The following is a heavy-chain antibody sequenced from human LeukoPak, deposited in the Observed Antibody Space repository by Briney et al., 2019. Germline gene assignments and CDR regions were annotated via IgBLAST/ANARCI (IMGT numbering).Heavy chain of an antibody. V-gene: IGHV4-34*01. CDR2: INHSGST. D-gene: IGHD6-19*01. CDR1: GGSFSGYY. Sequence: SETLSLTCAVYGGSFSGYYWSWIRQPPGKGLEWIGEINHSGSTNYNPSLKSRVTMSVDTSKNQFSLKLSSVTAADTAVYYCARVYSSGWPAYYYYGMDVWGQGTTVTVSS. J-gene: IGHJ6*02. CDR3: ARVYSSGWPAYYYYGMDV.